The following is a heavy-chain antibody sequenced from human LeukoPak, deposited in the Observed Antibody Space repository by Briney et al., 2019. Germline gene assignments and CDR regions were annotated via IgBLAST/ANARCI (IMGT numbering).Heavy chain of an antibody. CDR1: GFPFSSYW. CDR3: ARDPAELGREFDY. Sequence: PGGSLRLSCVASGFPFSSYWMTWVRQAPGKGLEWVANIKQDGSEKYYVDSVEGRFTISRDNAKNSLYLQMNSLRAEDTAVYYCARDPAELGREFDYWGQGTLVTVSS. CDR2: IKQDGSEK. J-gene: IGHJ4*02. D-gene: IGHD7-27*01. V-gene: IGHV3-7*01.